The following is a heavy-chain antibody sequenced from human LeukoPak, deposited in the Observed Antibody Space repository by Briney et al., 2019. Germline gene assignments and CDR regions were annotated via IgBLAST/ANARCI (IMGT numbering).Heavy chain of an antibody. V-gene: IGHV3-48*03. CDR2: ISRSASTI. Sequence: GGSLRLSCAASGFGFSSYEMNWVRQAPGKGLEWVSYISRSASTIFYADSVKGRFTISRDNAKDSLYLQMNSLRADDTAVYYCARGSPLSTVTTIDYWGQGTLVTVSS. D-gene: IGHD4-17*01. CDR3: ARGSPLSTVTTIDY. CDR1: GFGFSSYE. J-gene: IGHJ4*02.